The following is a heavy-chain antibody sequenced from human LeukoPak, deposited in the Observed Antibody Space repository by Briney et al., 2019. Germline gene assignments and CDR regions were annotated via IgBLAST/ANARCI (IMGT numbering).Heavy chain of an antibody. J-gene: IGHJ4*02. CDR3: ARDTGGY. CDR1: GYTFTGYY. V-gene: IGHV1-2*02. D-gene: IGHD2-8*02. Sequence: SVKVSCKASGYTFTGYYIHWVRQAPGQGLEWMGWINSNSGGTNYAQKFQGRVTMTRDTPINTAYMELSRLTSDDTAVYFCARDTGGYWGQGSLVTISS. CDR2: INSNSGGT.